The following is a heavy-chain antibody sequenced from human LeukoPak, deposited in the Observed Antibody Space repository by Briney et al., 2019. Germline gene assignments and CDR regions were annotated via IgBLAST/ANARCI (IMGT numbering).Heavy chain of an antibody. CDR3: ARMGGTHVVPAAFNWFDP. J-gene: IGHJ5*02. CDR1: GGTFSSYA. CDR2: IIPIFGTA. D-gene: IGHD2-2*01. V-gene: IGHV1-69*13. Sequence: ASVKVSCKASGGTFSSYAISWVRQAPGQGPEWMGGIIPIFGTANYAQKFQGRVTITADESTSTAYMELSSLRSEDTAVYYCARMGGTHVVPAAFNWFDPCGQGTLVTVSS.